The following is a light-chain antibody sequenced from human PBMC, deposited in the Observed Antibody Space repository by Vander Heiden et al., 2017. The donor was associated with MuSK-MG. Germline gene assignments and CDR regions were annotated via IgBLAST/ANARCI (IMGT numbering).Light chain of an antibody. CDR1: SRDVGGDNL. J-gene: IGLJ1*01. V-gene: IGLV2-23*02. CDR2: EVS. CDR3: CSYAGSSIPYV. Sequence: SALTQPDYVSGSPGQSMNISCTGTSRDVGGDNLVSWYQQHPGKAPKLMIYEVSRRPSGVSNRFSGSKSGNTASLTISGLQAEEEADYYCCSYAGSSIPYVFGTGTKVTVL.